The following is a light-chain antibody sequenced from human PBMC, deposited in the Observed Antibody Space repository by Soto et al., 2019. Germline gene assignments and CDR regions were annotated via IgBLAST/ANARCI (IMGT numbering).Light chain of an antibody. V-gene: IGLV2-14*01. J-gene: IGLJ1*01. CDR3: NSYTSTTPYV. CDR2: EVS. Sequence: QSALTQPPSVSGSPGQSITISCTGTSSDVGGYRYVSWFQHHPGKAPKLIIYEVSNRPSGISDRFSGSKSGNTASLTISGLQAEDEADYYCNSYTSTTPYVFGTGTKLTVL. CDR1: SSDVGGYRY.